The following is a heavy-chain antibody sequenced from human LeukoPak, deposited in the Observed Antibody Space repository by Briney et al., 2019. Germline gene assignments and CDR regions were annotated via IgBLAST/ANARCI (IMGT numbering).Heavy chain of an antibody. V-gene: IGHV3-23*01. CDR1: GFSFSSHA. Sequence: GGSLRLSCAASGFSFSSHAMCWVRQAPGKGLECFSSIDISGGSTYYADSVQGRFTISRDNSKNTLYLQMNSLRAEDTALYYCANEVRPNDYWGQGTLVTVSS. CDR2: IDISGGST. D-gene: IGHD1-1*01. J-gene: IGHJ4*02. CDR3: ANEVRPNDY.